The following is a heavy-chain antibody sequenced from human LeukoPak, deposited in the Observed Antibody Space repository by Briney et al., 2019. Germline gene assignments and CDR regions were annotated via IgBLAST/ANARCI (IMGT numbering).Heavy chain of an antibody. V-gene: IGHV3-33*01. CDR3: ARIACTGGNCKPYYYYGLDV. D-gene: IGHD2-8*02. CDR1: GFTFRGYG. CDR2: IWYDGSIK. J-gene: IGHJ6*02. Sequence: GMSLRLSCAASGFTFRGYGMHWVRQAPGKGLEWVAVIWYDGSIKYYADSVKGRFTFSRDNSKSTMYLQMNSLRAEDTAVYYCARIACTGGNCKPYYYYGLDVWGQGTTVTVSS.